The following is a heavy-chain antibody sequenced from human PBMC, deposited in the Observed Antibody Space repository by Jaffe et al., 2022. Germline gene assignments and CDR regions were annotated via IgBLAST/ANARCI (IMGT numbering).Heavy chain of an antibody. CDR2: INPSGGST. D-gene: IGHD3-22*01. J-gene: IGHJ3*02. CDR1: GYTFTSYY. CDR3: ARDNFHDSSGYYFFDI. Sequence: QVQLVQSGAEVKKPGASVKVSCKASGYTFTSYYMHWVRQAPGQGLEWMGIINPSGGSTSYAQKFQGRVTMTRDTSTSTVYMELSSLRSEDTAVYYCARDNFHDSSGYYFFDIWGQGTMVTVSS. V-gene: IGHV1-46*01.